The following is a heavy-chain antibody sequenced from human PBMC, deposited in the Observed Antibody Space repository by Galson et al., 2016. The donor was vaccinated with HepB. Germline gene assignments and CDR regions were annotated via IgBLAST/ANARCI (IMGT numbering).Heavy chain of an antibody. CDR2: LHVRERT. Sequence: TLSLTCTVSGDSISSGNYFWTWIRQPAGKELEWLGRLHVRERTDYNPSLKSRLDISFDTSKNQFSLKLNSVTAADTAVYYCARDRCHSGAWFDPWGQGTLVTVSS. D-gene: IGHD6-19*01. V-gene: IGHV4-61*02. J-gene: IGHJ5*02. CDR3: ARDRCHSGAWFDP. CDR1: GDSISSGNYF.